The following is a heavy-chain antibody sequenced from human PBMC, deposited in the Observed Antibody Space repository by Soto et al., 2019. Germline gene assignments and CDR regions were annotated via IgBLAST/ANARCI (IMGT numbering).Heavy chain of an antibody. D-gene: IGHD1-1*01. J-gene: IGHJ4*02. Sequence: PGGSLRLSCAASGFSFETSAMTWVHQAPGTGLRWISTVTYSGGTTYYAPSVTGRFTISRDNSGRTLFLQMTNLRRDDSGVYYCGRGGTTSGFQFWGLGTLVTVSS. V-gene: IGHV3-23*01. CDR1: GFSFETSA. CDR2: VTYSGGTT. CDR3: GRGGTTSGFQF.